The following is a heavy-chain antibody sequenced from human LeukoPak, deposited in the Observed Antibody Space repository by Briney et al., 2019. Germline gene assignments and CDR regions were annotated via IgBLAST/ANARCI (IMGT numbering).Heavy chain of an antibody. CDR3: ARVGCSSTSCYEYFQH. J-gene: IGHJ1*01. V-gene: IGHV1-2*02. CDR1: GYTFTGYY. CDR2: INPNSGGT. Sequence: GASVKVSCRASGYTFTGYYMHWVRQAPGQGLEWMGWINPNSGGTNYAQKFQGRVTMTRDTSISTAYMELSRLRSDDTAVYYCARVGCSSTSCYEYFQHWGQGTLVTVSP. D-gene: IGHD2-2*01.